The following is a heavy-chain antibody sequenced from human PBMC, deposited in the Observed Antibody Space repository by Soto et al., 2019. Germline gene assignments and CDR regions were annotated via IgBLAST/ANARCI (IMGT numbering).Heavy chain of an antibody. J-gene: IGHJ6*03. CDR3: AKVIVVEPAVNNYYMDV. Sequence: EVQLLESGGGLVQPGGSLRLSCAASEFTFADYAMTWVRQAPGKGLEWVSAISGSDDSTYYADCVKGRFTISRDNSKNTLFLQMNSLRVEDTAVYYCAKVIVVEPAVNNYYMDVWGKGTTVTVSS. CDR1: EFTFADYA. D-gene: IGHD2-2*01. CDR2: ISGSDDST. V-gene: IGHV3-23*01.